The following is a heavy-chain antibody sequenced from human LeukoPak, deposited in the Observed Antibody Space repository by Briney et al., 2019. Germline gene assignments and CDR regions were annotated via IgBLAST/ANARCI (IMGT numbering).Heavy chain of an antibody. V-gene: IGHV3-53*01. CDR3: AKLLAVTNSYYFNY. D-gene: IGHD6-19*01. J-gene: IGHJ4*02. CDR2: IYSDGST. CDR1: GFTVSSNY. Sequence: GGSLRLSCAASGFTVSSNYMSWVRQAPGKGLEWVSLIYSDGSTHYADSVKGRFTISRDNSKNTLYLQMNSLRAEDTAVYYCAKLLAVTNSYYFNYWGQGTLVTVSS.